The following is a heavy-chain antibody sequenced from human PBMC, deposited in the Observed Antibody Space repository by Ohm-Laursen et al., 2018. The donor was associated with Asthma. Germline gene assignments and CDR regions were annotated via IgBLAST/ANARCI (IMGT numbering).Heavy chain of an antibody. CDR2: ISSSSSYI. Sequence: SLRLSCAASGFTFSSYSMNWVRQAPGKGLEWVSSISSSSSYIYYADSVKGRFTISRDNAKNSLYLQMNSLRAEDAAVYYCATPLGDDAFDIWGQGTMVTVSS. V-gene: IGHV3-21*01. D-gene: IGHD3-16*01. J-gene: IGHJ3*02. CDR3: ATPLGDDAFDI. CDR1: GFTFSSYS.